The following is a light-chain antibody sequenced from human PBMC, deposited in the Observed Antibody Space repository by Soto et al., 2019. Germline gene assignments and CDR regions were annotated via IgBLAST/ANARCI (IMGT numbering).Light chain of an antibody. CDR3: SSYTPGSTYV. Sequence: QSALTQPASVSGSPGQSITISCTGSTRDIGAYDYVSWYQQYPGKAPRLIIYAVNSRPSGVSNRFSGSKSGNTASLTISGLQAEDEADYHCSSYTPGSTYVFGTGTKLTVL. CDR1: TRDIGAYDY. CDR2: AVN. V-gene: IGLV2-14*03. J-gene: IGLJ1*01.